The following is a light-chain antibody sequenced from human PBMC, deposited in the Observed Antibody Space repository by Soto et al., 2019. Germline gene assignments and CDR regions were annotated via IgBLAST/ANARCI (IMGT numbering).Light chain of an antibody. J-gene: IGKJ4*01. V-gene: IGKV3-20*01. Sequence: EIVLTQSPGTLSLSPREGATLSCRASQSVNNNYLAWYQQKPGQGPRLLIYGASTRATGIPDRFSGSGSATDFTLTISRLEPEDFAVYYCQRYGTSPPLTFGGGTKVEIK. CDR2: GAS. CDR1: QSVNNNY. CDR3: QRYGTSPPLT.